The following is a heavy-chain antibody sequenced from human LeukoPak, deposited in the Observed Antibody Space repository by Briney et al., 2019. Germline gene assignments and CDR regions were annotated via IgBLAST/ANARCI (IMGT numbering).Heavy chain of an antibody. V-gene: IGHV1-46*01. CDR1: GYTFTSYY. D-gene: IGHD2-2*01. CDR3: ARTQPTGNFIPAAVYGMDV. CDR2: INPSGGST. J-gene: IGHJ6*04. Sequence: ASVKVSCKASGYTFTSYYMHWVRHAPGQGLEWMGIINPSGGSTVYAQKFQGRVTMTRDTSTSTVYMELSSLRSEDTAVYYCARTQPTGNFIPAAVYGMDVWGKGTTFTVSS.